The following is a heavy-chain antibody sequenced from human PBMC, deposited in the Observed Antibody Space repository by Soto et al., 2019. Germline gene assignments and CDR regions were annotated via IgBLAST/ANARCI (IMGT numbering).Heavy chain of an antibody. Sequence: QVQLVQSGAEVKKPGSSVKVSCKASGGTFSSYAISWVRQAPGQGLEWMGGIIPIFGTANYAQKFQGRVTITADESTSTAYMELSSLRSEDTAVYYCATSPLYYDILTGYYQVQYFDYWGQGTLVTVSS. D-gene: IGHD3-9*01. CDR1: GGTFSSYA. CDR3: ATSPLYYDILTGYYQVQYFDY. CDR2: IIPIFGTA. V-gene: IGHV1-69*01. J-gene: IGHJ4*02.